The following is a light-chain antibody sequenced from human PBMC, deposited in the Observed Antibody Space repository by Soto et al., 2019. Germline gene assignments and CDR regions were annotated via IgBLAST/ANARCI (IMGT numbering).Light chain of an antibody. CDR2: GAS. CDR1: QSVSSN. V-gene: IGKV3-15*01. Sequence: EIVMTQSPATLSVSPGERATLSCRASQSVSSNLAWYQQKPGHAPRLLIYGASTRATGIPARFSGSGSGTEFTLTISGLRSEDFAVYYCQQYNNWPQTFGQGTKVEIK. J-gene: IGKJ1*01. CDR3: QQYNNWPQT.